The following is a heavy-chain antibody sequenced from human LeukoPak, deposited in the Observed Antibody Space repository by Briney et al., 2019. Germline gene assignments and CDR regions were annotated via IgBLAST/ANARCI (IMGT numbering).Heavy chain of an antibody. CDR2: INHSGST. CDR1: GGSFSGYY. CDR3: ARVGRYSYGYPGGY. V-gene: IGHV4-34*01. J-gene: IGHJ4*02. Sequence: SETLSLTCAVYGGSFSGYYWSWLRQPPGKGLEWIGEINHSGSTNYNPSLKSRVTISVDTSKNQFSLKLSSVTAADTAVYYCARVGRYSYGYPGGYWGQGTLVTVSS. D-gene: IGHD5-18*01.